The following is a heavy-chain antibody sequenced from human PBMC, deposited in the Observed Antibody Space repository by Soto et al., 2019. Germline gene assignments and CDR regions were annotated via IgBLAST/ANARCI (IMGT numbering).Heavy chain of an antibody. CDR3: ARGSQLERDALDI. Sequence: QLKLRGPGPGLVNPSQTLSLPSGVSVASITIGGYYWSGIRPHPGKGLEWIGYIYYTGHTFYNPSLKSRVAMSLDTSKNQFSLKLSSVTAADTAVYYCARGSQLERDALDIWGQGTMVTVSS. CDR1: VASITIGGYY. J-gene: IGHJ3*02. V-gene: IGHV4-31*11. CDR2: IYYTGHT. D-gene: IGHD1-1*01.